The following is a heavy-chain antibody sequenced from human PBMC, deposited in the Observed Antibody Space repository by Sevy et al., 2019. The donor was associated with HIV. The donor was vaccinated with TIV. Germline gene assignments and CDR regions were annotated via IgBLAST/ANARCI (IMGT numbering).Heavy chain of an antibody. D-gene: IGHD1-26*01. CDR3: ARDPFSGSYGAFDI. Sequence: GGSLRLSCAASGFTFSSYAMHWVRQAPGKGLEYVSAISSNGGSTYYANSVKGRFTMSRDNSKNTLYLQMGSLRTEDMAVYYCARDPFSGSYGAFDIWGQGTMVTVSS. CDR2: ISSNGGST. V-gene: IGHV3-64*01. CDR1: GFTFSSYA. J-gene: IGHJ3*02.